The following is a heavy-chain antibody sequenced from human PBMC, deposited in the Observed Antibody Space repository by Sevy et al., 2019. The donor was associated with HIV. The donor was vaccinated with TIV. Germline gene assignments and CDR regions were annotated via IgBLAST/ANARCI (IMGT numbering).Heavy chain of an antibody. CDR1: GFTYNGYG. V-gene: IGHV3-33*01. CDR3: ARESIAAAGIGYYFHY. J-gene: IGHJ4*02. D-gene: IGHD6-13*01. CDR2: IWYDGSNK. Sequence: GGSLRLSCAASGFTYNGYGMHWVRQAPGKGLEWVAVIWYDGSNKEYADSVKGRFTISRDNPKNTLYLQMNNLRAEDTAVYYCARESIAAAGIGYYFHYWGQGTLVTVSS.